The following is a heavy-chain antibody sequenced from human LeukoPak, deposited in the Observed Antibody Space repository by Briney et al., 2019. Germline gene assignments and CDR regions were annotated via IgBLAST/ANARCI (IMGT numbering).Heavy chain of an antibody. CDR2: IYTSGST. D-gene: IGHD1-26*01. CDR3: ARDQDSGSYLGGYYFDY. CDR1: GGSISTYY. J-gene: IGHJ4*02. V-gene: IGHV4-4*07. Sequence: TETLSLTCDVSGGSISTYYWSWIRQPAGKGLEWIGRIYTSGSTNYNPSLKSRVTMSVDTSKNQFSLKLSSVTAADTAVYYCARDQDSGSYLGGYYFDYWGQGILVTVSS.